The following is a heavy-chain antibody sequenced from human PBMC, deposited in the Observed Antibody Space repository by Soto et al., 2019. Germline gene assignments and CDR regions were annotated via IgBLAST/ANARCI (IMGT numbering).Heavy chain of an antibody. CDR1: GYTFTSYG. CDR2: ISAYNGNT. Sequence: QVQLVQSGAEVKKPGASVKVSCKASGYTFTSYGISWVRQAPGQGLEWMGWISAYNGNTNYAQKLQGRVTMTTDTSTSTAYMELRSLRSDDTAVYYCARDQPRGLEWLFHSGMDVWGQGTTVTVSS. D-gene: IGHD3-3*01. J-gene: IGHJ6*02. V-gene: IGHV1-18*04. CDR3: ARDQPRGLEWLFHSGMDV.